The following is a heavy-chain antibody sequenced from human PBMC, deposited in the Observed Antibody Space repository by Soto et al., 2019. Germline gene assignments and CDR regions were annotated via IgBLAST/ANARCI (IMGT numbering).Heavy chain of an antibody. Sequence: GESLKISCKGSGYSFTSYWIGWVRQMPGKGLEWMGIIYPGDSDTRYSPSFQGQVTISADKSISTAYLQWSSLKASDTAMYYCARLPDGYSSSWYYFDYWGQGTLVTVSS. CDR3: ARLPDGYSSSWYYFDY. J-gene: IGHJ4*02. CDR1: GYSFTSYW. CDR2: IYPGDSDT. D-gene: IGHD6-13*01. V-gene: IGHV5-51*01.